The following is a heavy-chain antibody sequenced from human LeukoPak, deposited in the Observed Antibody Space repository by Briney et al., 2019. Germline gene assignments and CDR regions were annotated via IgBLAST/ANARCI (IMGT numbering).Heavy chain of an antibody. CDR3: ARAGTTKTTPKGIDY. Sequence: SETLSLTCTVSGGSISSGDYYWSWIRQPPGKGLEWIGYIYYSGSTYYNPSLKSRVTISVDTSKNQFSLKLSSVTAADTAVYYSARAGTTKTTPKGIDYWGQGTLVTVSS. V-gene: IGHV4-30-4*08. CDR1: GGSISSGDYY. D-gene: IGHD1-7*01. CDR2: IYYSGST. J-gene: IGHJ4*02.